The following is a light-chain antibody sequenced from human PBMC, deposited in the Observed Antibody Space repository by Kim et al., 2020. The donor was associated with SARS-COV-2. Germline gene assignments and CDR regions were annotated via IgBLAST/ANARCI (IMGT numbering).Light chain of an antibody. CDR3: SSYAGRNTLV. CDR1: SSDIGGYYY. CDR2: GVT. J-gene: IGLJ2*01. Sequence: QSALTQPPSASWSPGQSVTISCTGTSSDIGGYYYVSWYQQHPGKAPKVLIYGVTKRPSGVPDRFSGSKSGNTASLTVSGLQAEDEADYYCSSYAGRNTLVFGGGTQLTVL. V-gene: IGLV2-8*01.